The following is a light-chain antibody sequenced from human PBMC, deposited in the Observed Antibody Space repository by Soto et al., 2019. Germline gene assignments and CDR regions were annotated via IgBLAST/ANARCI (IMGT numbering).Light chain of an antibody. CDR3: LQRSTWYT. V-gene: IGKV3-11*01. CDR1: QSVSSY. Sequence: EIVLTQSPATLSLSPGERATLSCRASQSVSSYLAWYQQKPVQAPRLVIYDVSSRATGVPPRFSGSGSGTDFTLTISSLEPEDFAFYYCLQRSTWYTFGQGTKLEIK. CDR2: DVS. J-gene: IGKJ2*01.